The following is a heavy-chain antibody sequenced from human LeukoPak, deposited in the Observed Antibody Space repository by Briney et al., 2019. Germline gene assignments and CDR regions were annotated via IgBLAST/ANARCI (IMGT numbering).Heavy chain of an antibody. D-gene: IGHD3-3*01. CDR2: IRAYNGNT. J-gene: IGHJ1*01. Sequence: GASVKVFCKASGYPFHSYGIRWVRQAPGQGLEWMGCIRAYNGNTNYAQELQGRVSMTTDTSTSTAYMELRSLRSADTALYYCARDRRITVFGPSPAEYFQHWGQGTLVTVSS. CDR1: GYPFHSYG. CDR3: ARDRRITVFGPSPAEYFQH. V-gene: IGHV1-18*01.